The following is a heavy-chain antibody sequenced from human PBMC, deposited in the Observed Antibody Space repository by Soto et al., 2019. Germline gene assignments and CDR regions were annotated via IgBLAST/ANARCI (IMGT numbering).Heavy chain of an antibody. Sequence: GESLKISCKGSGYSFSRYWIAWVRQTPGKGLEWMGLIYPGDSDTRYSPSFQGQVTISADKSITTAYLQWSSLKAPDTAIYYCARDTFSGDSSGPHYWGQGTLVTV. CDR1: GYSFSRYW. CDR2: IYPGDSDT. CDR3: ARDTFSGDSSGPHY. J-gene: IGHJ4*02. V-gene: IGHV5-51*01. D-gene: IGHD3-22*01.